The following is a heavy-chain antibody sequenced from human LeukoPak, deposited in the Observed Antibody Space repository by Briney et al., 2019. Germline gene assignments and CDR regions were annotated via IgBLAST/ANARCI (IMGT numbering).Heavy chain of an antibody. CDR1: GFTFSSYS. V-gene: IGHV3-20*04. CDR3: ARGFSYSSAWYGAYYFDY. J-gene: IGHJ4*02. CDR2: INWNGGST. D-gene: IGHD6-19*01. Sequence: GGSLRLSCAASGFTFSSYSMNWVRQAPGKGLEWVSGINWNGGSTGYADSVKGRFTISRDNAKNSLYLQMNSLRAEDTALYYCARGFSYSSAWYGAYYFDYWGQGTLVTVSS.